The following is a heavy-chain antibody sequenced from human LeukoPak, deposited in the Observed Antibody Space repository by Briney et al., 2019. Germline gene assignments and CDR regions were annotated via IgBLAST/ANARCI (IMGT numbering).Heavy chain of an antibody. CDR3: ARGGTGSFVSYYLDY. J-gene: IGHJ4*02. V-gene: IGHV4-59*08. CDR1: GGSISSYY. Sequence: SETLSLTCTVSGGSISSYYWSWIRQPSGKGLEWIGYVYLGGSTTSYNPSLESRVTISVDTSKNQFSLKLSSVTAADTAVYYCARGGTGSFVSYYLDYWGQGTLVTVSS. D-gene: IGHD1-1*01. CDR2: VYLGGSTT.